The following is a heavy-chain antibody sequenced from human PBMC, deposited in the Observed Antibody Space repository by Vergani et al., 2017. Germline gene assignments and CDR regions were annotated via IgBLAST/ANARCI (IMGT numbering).Heavy chain of an antibody. V-gene: IGHV4-4*07. J-gene: IGHJ5*02. CDR1: GGSISSYY. Sequence: QVQLQESGPGLVKPSETLSLTCTVSGGSISSYYWSWIRQPAGKGLEWIGRIYNSGSTNSNPSLKSRVTMSVDTSKNQFSLKLGSVTAADTAVYYCARVGYCSSTSCSEGGWFDPWGQGTLVTVSS. CDR3: ARVGYCSSTSCSEGGWFDP. D-gene: IGHD2-2*03. CDR2: IYNSGST.